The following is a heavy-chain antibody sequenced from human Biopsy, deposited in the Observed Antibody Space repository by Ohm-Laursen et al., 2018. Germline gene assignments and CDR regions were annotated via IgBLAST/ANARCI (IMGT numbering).Heavy chain of an antibody. CDR1: GGSISSGGSY. Sequence: TLSLTCTVSGGSISSGGSYWSWIRQRTGQGLEWIGYIFNSANTYYNPSLKNLITISGDTSKNQFSLKLNSVTAADTAVYYCARGDYFDSNGYFWFDPWGQGTLVTVSS. D-gene: IGHD3-22*01. V-gene: IGHV4-31*01. J-gene: IGHJ5*02. CDR2: IFNSANT. CDR3: ARGDYFDSNGYFWFDP.